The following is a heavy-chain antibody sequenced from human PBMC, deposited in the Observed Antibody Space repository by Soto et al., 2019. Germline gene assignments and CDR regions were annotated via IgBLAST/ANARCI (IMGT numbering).Heavy chain of an antibody. CDR3: ARETIVVVPAAISGYYGSESYSERPYVHYYMDV. V-gene: IGHV3-66*01. J-gene: IGHJ6*03. CDR2: VYSGGSA. D-gene: IGHD2-2*01. Sequence: GGSLCLPWAAAGFTVSSIYMSWISQAPGKGLEWVSVVYSGGSACYADSVKGRFTISRDNSKNTLYLQMNSLRAEDTAVYYCARETIVVVPAAISGYYGSESYSERPYVHYYMDVWGKGTTVTAP. CDR1: GFTVSSIY.